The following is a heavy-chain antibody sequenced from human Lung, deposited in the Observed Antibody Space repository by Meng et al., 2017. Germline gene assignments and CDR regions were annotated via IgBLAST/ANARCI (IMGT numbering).Heavy chain of an antibody. J-gene: IGHJ4*02. CDR2: INPKSGDT. CDR3: ASSMGGLFGVVIIGAY. CDR1: GYTFPDYW. Sequence: QLVQSGAAVQNAGDSVKVSCKASGYTFPDYWLHWVRRAPRQGLEWMGRINPKSGDTHYAQRFQGRVTMTGDTSISTAYMELSSLRSEDTAVYYCASSMGGLFGVVIIGAYWGQGTLVTVSS. D-gene: IGHD3-3*01. V-gene: IGHV1-2*06.